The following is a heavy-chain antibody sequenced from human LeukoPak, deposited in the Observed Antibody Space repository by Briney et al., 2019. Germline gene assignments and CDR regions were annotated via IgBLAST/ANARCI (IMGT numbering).Heavy chain of an antibody. CDR2: VYYSGST. Sequence: PSETLSLTCNVSGGPINNYWGWLRQSPGKGLEWIASVYYSGSTDYNPPLKSRVTISLDKSKNHFSLSLTSVTAADTAVYYCAREWRGAFFDYWGQGTPVTVSS. D-gene: IGHD1-26*01. J-gene: IGHJ4*02. V-gene: IGHV4-59*01. CDR3: AREWRGAFFDY. CDR1: GGPINNY.